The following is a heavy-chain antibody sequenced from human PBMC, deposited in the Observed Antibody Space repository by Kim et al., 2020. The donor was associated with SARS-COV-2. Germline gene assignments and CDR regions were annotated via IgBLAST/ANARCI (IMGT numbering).Heavy chain of an antibody. Sequence: SETLSLTCAVYGGSFSGYYWSWIRQPPGKGLEWIGEINHSGSTNYNPFLKSRVTISVDTSKNQFSLKLSSVTAADTAVYYCASHYGSGTMYNWFDPWGQGTLVTASS. CDR1: GGSFSGYY. D-gene: IGHD3-10*01. V-gene: IGHV4-34*01. J-gene: IGHJ5*02. CDR3: ASHYGSGTMYNWFDP. CDR2: INHSGST.